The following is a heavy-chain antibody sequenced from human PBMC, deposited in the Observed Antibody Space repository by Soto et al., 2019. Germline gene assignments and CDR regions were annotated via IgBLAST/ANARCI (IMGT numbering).Heavy chain of an antibody. D-gene: IGHD6-19*01. V-gene: IGHV1-18*04. CDR2: ISAYNGNT. CDR1: GYTFTSYG. J-gene: IGHJ4*02. Sequence: QVQLVQSGAEVKRPGASVKVSCKASGYTFTSYGISWVRQAPGQGLEWMGWISAYNGNTNYAQKLQGRVTMTTDTSTSTAYMELRSLRSDDTAVYYCARDLKVVGYSSGWGYWGQGTLVTVSS. CDR3: ARDLKVVGYSSGWGY.